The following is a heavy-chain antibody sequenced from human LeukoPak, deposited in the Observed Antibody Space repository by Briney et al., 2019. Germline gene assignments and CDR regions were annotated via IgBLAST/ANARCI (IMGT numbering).Heavy chain of an antibody. D-gene: IGHD4-23*01. CDR2: IDWDDDE. CDR3: ARSYGGKLIDY. J-gene: IGHJ4*02. CDR1: GFSLNTSTMC. V-gene: IGHV2-70*11. Sequence: SGPTLVNPTPTLTLTSTFSGFSLNTSTMCVSWIRQSLGKALEWLARIDWDDDEYYSTSLKTRLTISKDTSKNQVVLTMTNMDPVDTATYYCARSYGGKLIDYWGQGPWSPSPQ.